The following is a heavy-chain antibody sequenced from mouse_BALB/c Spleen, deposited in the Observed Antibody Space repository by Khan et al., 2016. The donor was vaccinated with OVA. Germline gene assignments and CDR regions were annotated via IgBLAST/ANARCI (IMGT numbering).Heavy chain of an antibody. Sequence: QVQLKESGAELARPGASVKMSCKTSGYTFTTYTLHWVKQRPGRSLEWIGYINPSNDYTNYNQKFKDKSTLTADKSSSTAYMQLSSLTSEDSAGYYCARSGQLGLRGGFTYWGQGTLVTVSA. CDR3: ARSGQLGLRGGFTY. CDR1: GYTFTTYT. CDR2: INPSNDYT. V-gene: IGHV1-4*01. D-gene: IGHD3-2*01. J-gene: IGHJ3*01.